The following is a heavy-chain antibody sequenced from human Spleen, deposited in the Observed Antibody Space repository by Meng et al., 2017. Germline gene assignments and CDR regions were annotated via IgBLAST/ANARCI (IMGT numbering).Heavy chain of an antibody. V-gene: IGHV4-30-4*01. Sequence: QVQLQESGPGLVEPSQTLSLTCTVSGGSMSSGNYYWSWIRQPPGKGLEWIGYIHYSGSTYYNPSLKTRVSISVDTSKKQFSLQLNSVTAADTAVYYCARDDSSGYSFDNWGQGTLVTVSS. CDR2: IHYSGST. CDR3: ARDDSSGYSFDN. CDR1: GGSMSSGNYY. D-gene: IGHD3-22*01. J-gene: IGHJ4*02.